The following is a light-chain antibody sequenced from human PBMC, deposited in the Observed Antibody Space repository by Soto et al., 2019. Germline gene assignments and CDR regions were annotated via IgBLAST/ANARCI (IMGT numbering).Light chain of an antibody. Sequence: QLVLTQPASVSGSLGQSITISCTGATCDIETYNLISWYQHLPDRPPKLILHEATKRPSGVSDRFSGSWSGNTASLTISGIQAEDEGSYYCCSYPGFGNVVFGGGTKLTVL. J-gene: IGLJ2*01. CDR1: TCDIETYNL. V-gene: IGLV2-23*01. CDR2: EAT. CDR3: CSYPGFGNVV.